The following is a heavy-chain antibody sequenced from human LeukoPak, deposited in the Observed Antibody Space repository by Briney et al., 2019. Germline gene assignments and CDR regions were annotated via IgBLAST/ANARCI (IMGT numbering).Heavy chain of an antibody. J-gene: IGHJ5*02. V-gene: IGHV1-18*01. CDR1: GYTFTSYG. D-gene: IGHD6-13*01. CDR2: ISAYNGNT. Sequence: ASVKVSCKASGYTFTSYGISWVRQAPGQGLEWMGWISAYNGNTNYAQKLQGRVTMTTDTSTSTAYMELSSLRSEDTAVYYCARGAGQYSSSWYVPNWFDPWGQGTLVTVSS. CDR3: ARGAGQYSSSWYVPNWFDP.